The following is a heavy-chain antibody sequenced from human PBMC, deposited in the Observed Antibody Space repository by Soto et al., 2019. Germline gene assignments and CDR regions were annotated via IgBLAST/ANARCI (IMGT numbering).Heavy chain of an antibody. V-gene: IGHV1-69*01. D-gene: IGHD2-2*01. Sequence: QVQLVQSGAEVKKPGSSVKVSCKASGGTFSSYAISWVRQAPGQGLEWMGGIIPIFGTANYAQKFQGRVTITADESTSTAYMELSSLRSEDTAVYYCARVPWYCSSTSCFTWFDPWGQGTLVTVSS. J-gene: IGHJ5*02. CDR3: ARVPWYCSSTSCFTWFDP. CDR2: IIPIFGTA. CDR1: GGTFSSYA.